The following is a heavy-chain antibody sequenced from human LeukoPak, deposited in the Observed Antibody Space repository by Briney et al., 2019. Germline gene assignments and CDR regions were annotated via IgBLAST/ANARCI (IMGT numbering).Heavy chain of an antibody. J-gene: IGHJ4*02. D-gene: IGHD2-2*01. V-gene: IGHV1-3*01. Sequence: GASVKVSCTASGYTFTNYAMHRVRQAPGQRLEWMGWINAGNGNTEYSQKFQGRVTITRDTSASTAYMELSSLRSEDTSVYYCARSAIVVVPAAFAYWGQGTLVTVSS. CDR3: ARSAIVVVPAAFAY. CDR1: GYTFTNYA. CDR2: INAGNGNT.